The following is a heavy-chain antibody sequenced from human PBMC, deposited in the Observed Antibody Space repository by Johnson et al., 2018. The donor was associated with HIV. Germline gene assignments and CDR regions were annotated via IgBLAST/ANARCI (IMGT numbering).Heavy chain of an antibody. V-gene: IGHV3-64*01. CDR3: ARVSSGGAFDI. D-gene: IGHD3-22*01. Sequence: MLLVESGGGLVQPGGSLRLSCAASGFTFSSYAMHWVRQAPGKGLEYVSAISSNGGSTYYANSVKGRFTISRDNSKNTLYLQMGSLRAGDTAVYYCARVSSGGAFDIWGQGTMVTVSS. J-gene: IGHJ3*02. CDR2: ISSNGGST. CDR1: GFTFSSYA.